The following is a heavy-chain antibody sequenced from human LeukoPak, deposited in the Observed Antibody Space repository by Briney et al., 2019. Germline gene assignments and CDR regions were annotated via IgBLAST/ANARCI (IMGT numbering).Heavy chain of an antibody. CDR3: ARSPLGYCSGNSCSYFEY. D-gene: IGHD2-15*01. V-gene: IGHV5-51*01. CDR2: IYPGDSDT. Sequence: GESLKISCKGSGYSFTNYWNGWVRQMPGKGLEWMGIIYPGDSDTRYSPSFQGQVTISADNSISTAYLQWSSLKASDTAMYYCARSPLGYCSGNSCSYFEYWGQGTLVTVSS. CDR1: GYSFTNYW. J-gene: IGHJ4*02.